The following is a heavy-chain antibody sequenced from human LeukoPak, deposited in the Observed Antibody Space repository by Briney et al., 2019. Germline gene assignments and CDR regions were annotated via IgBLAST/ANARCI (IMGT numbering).Heavy chain of an antibody. CDR1: GFTFSNFA. J-gene: IGHJ5*02. V-gene: IGHV3-23*01. Sequence: GGSLRLSCAASGFTFSNFAVTWVRQAPGKGLEWVSSISGSGDRTYYADSVKGRFTISRDNFKNTLYLQMIILTADDTAVYFCAKDTGTTTIGWFDPWGQGTQVTVSS. D-gene: IGHD1-1*01. CDR2: ISGSGDRT. CDR3: AKDTGTTTIGWFDP.